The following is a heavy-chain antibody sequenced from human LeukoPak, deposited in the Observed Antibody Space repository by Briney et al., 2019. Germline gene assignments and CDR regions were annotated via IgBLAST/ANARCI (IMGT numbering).Heavy chain of an antibody. D-gene: IGHD5-12*01. CDR1: GGSFSGYY. CDR3: ARGRNIVATTNFVY. J-gene: IGHJ4*02. CDR2: INHSGST. Sequence: PSETLSLTCAVYGGSFSGYYWSWIRQPPGKGLEWIGEINHSGSTNYSPSLKSRVTISVDTSKNQFSLKLSSVTAADTAVYYCARGRNIVATTNFVYWGQGTLVTVSS. V-gene: IGHV4-34*01.